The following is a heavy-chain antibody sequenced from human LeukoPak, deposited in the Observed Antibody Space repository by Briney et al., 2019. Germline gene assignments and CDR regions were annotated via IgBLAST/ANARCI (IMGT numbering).Heavy chain of an antibody. CDR3: ARDSYSYGYCDY. CDR1: GFTFSSCA. V-gene: IGHV3-30-3*01. Sequence: GGSLRLSCAASGFTFSSCAMHWVRQAPGKGLEWVAVISYDGSNKYYADSVKGRFTISRDNSKNTLCLQMNSLRAEDTAVYYCARDSYSYGYCDYWGQGTLVTVSS. J-gene: IGHJ4*02. D-gene: IGHD5-18*01. CDR2: ISYDGSNK.